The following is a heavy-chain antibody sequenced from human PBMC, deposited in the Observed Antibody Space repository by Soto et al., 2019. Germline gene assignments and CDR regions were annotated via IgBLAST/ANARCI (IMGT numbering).Heavy chain of an antibody. Sequence: VHLLESGGGLVQPGGSLRLACTASGFTFNHYAMSWVRQAPGKGLEWVSAVSGRGGSTKYADSVQGRFIISRDNSNSTLYLQRDSLRGEDTAVYYCAKDSTVTTALYFYYCGFDVWGQGTTVTVSS. D-gene: IGHD4-17*01. CDR2: VSGRGGST. CDR1: GFTFNHYA. V-gene: IGHV3-23*01. J-gene: IGHJ6*02. CDR3: AKDSTVTTALYFYYCGFDV.